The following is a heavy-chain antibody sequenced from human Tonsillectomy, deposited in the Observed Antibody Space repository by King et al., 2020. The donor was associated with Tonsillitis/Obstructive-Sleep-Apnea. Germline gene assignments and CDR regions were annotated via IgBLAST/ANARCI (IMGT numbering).Heavy chain of an antibody. CDR3: ARGGQWTNGVCFFMDV. V-gene: IGHV1-46*01. D-gene: IGHD2-8*01. Sequence: VQLVESGAEMKEPGASVKVSCKASGYTFPSHYMHWVRQAPGQGLEWLGIINPSGCTRYAQKFQGRVTVTSDTSTNTVYMELSSLRFEDTAVYYCARGGQWTNGVCFFMDVWGKGTTVTVSS. CDR2: INPSGCT. CDR1: GYTFPSHY. J-gene: IGHJ6*03.